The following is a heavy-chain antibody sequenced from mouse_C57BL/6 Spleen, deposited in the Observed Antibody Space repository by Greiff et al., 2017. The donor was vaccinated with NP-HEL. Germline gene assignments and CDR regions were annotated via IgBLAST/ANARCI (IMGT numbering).Heavy chain of an antibody. J-gene: IGHJ2*01. D-gene: IGHD2-4*01. Sequence: EVQLVESGEGLVKPGGSLKLSCAASGFTFSSYAMSWVRQTPEKRLEWVAYISSGGDYIYYADTVKGRFTISRDNARNTLYLQMSSLKSEDTAMYYCTRDYDYDAYFDYWGQGTTLTVSS. CDR1: GFTFSSYA. CDR2: ISSGGDYI. CDR3: TRDYDYDAYFDY. V-gene: IGHV5-9-1*02.